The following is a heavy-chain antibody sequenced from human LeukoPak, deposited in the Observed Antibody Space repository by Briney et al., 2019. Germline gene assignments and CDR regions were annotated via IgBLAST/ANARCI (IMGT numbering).Heavy chain of an antibody. CDR3: ARGRFSGPDDY. Sequence: PGGSLRLSCAVSEFSVSSNYMNWGRPAPGKGLEWVSVIYSGGATYYAYSVRGRFTISRDNSKNMVSLQMTSLGAEDTAVYYCARGRFSGPDDYWGQGTLVTVSS. J-gene: IGHJ4*02. D-gene: IGHD6-19*01. V-gene: IGHV3-53*01. CDR2: IYSGGAT. CDR1: EFSVSSNY.